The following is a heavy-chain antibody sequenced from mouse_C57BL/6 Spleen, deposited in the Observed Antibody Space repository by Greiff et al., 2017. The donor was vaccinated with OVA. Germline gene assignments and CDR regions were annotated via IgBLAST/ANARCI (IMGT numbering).Heavy chain of an antibody. Sequence: EVKLMESGGGLVQPGGSMKLSCAASGFTFSDAWMDWVRQSPEKGLEWVAEIRNKANNHATYYAESVKGRFTISRDDSKSSVYLQMNSLRAEDTGIYYCTRWDYYGSSPWFAYWGQGTLVTVSA. V-gene: IGHV6-6*01. CDR3: TRWDYYGSSPWFAY. CDR1: GFTFSDAW. CDR2: IRNKANNHAT. J-gene: IGHJ3*01. D-gene: IGHD1-1*01.